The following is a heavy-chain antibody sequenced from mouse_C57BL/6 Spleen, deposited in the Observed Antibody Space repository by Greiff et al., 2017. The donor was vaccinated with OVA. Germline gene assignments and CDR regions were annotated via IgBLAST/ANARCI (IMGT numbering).Heavy chain of an antibody. D-gene: IGHD2-1*01. CDR2: ISYDGSN. CDR3: GRDTYGNSPAGFAY. Sequence: EVKLMESGPGLVKPSQSLSLTCSVTGYSITSGYYWNWIRQFPGNKLEWMGYISYDGSNNYNPSLKNRISITRDTSKNQFFLKLNSVTTEDTATDYCGRDTYGNSPAGFAYGGQGTLVTVSA. J-gene: IGHJ3*01. V-gene: IGHV3-6*01. CDR1: GYSITSGYY.